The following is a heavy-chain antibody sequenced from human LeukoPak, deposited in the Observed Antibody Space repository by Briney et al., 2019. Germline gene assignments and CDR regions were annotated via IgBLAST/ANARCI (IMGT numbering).Heavy chain of an antibody. J-gene: IGHJ4*02. V-gene: IGHV3-30*12. CDR1: GFTFSNYG. CDR2: ISYDGSNK. CDR3: ARAESTWYSGLDY. D-gene: IGHD6-13*01. Sequence: GGSLRLSCAASGFTFSNYGMHWVRQAPGKGLEWVTIISYDGSNKHYADSVKGRFTISRDNSKNTLYLQINILRDDDTVVYYCARAESTWYSGLDYWGQGTMVTVSS.